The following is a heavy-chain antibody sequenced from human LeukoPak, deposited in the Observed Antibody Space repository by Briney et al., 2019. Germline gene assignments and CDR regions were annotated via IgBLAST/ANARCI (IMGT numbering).Heavy chain of an antibody. Sequence: GASVKVSCKASGGTFSSYASSWVRQAPGQGLEWMGGIIPIFGTANYAQKFQGRVTITTDESTSTAYMELSSLRSEDTAVYYCASGFLEWLLLTRGLGRDYYYYMDVRGKGTTVTVSS. J-gene: IGHJ6*03. CDR2: IIPIFGTA. CDR3: ASGFLEWLLLTRGLGRDYYYYMDV. D-gene: IGHD3-3*01. CDR1: GGTFSSYA. V-gene: IGHV1-69*05.